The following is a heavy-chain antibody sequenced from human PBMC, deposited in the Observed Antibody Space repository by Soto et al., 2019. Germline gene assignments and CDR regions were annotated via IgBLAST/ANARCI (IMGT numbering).Heavy chain of an antibody. CDR1: GFTFTGYA. CDR2: IIYDGSKK. CDR3: ARAHYGDYFDY. D-gene: IGHD4-17*01. Sequence: GGSLRLSCAASGFTFTGYAMHWVRQAPGKGLEWVAVIIYDGSKKYYADSVKGRFTLSRDNSKNTLSLQMNSLRAEDTAVYYCARAHYGDYFDYWGQGTLVTVSS. J-gene: IGHJ4*02. V-gene: IGHV3-30-3*01.